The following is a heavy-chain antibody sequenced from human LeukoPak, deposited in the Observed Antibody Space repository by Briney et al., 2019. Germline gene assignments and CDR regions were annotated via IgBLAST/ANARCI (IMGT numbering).Heavy chain of an antibody. CDR2: ISGFSGNT. D-gene: IGHD2-2*02. CDR1: GYTFTSYG. V-gene: IGHV1-18*01. CDR3: ARDACSSTACYTWNYMDV. J-gene: IGHJ6*03. Sequence: GASVKVSCKASGYTFTSYGISWVRQAPGQGLEWMGLISGFSGNTVYAQKVQGRITITTDTSTSTAYMELRSLRSDDTAVYYCARDACSSTACYTWNYMDVWGKGTTVTVSS.